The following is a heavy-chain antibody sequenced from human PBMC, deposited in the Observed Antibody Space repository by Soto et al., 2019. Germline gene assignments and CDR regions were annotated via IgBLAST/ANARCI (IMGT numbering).Heavy chain of an antibody. D-gene: IGHD3-22*01. CDR1: GGLFSSYA. J-gene: IGHJ4*02. CDR3: ARGGSGYVWFIES. Sequence: QEQLVQSGAEVKKSGSSVKVSCKDTGGLFSSYAVSWVRQAPGQGLEWMGGIIPVFGTANYEQKFQGRVTSTADKSTNTAYMERTSLRSEETAMYYFARGGSGYVWFIESWGQGPLVTVSS. CDR2: IIPVFGTA. V-gene: IGHV1-69*06.